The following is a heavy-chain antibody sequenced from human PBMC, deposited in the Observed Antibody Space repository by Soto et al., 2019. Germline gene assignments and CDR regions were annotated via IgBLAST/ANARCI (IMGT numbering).Heavy chain of an antibody. Sequence: ITLKESGPTLVKPTQTLTLTCTFSGFSLNTGGLCVGWVLQPRGKAMEWLALIYWDDDERYRPSLRSRLNITKDTINNQVVLTMTNMDPEDTATYYCVRNWRYYGGDYYYGMDAWGQGTTVTVSS. CDR1: GFSLNTGGLC. CDR2: IYWDDDE. V-gene: IGHV2-5*02. D-gene: IGHD3-10*01. J-gene: IGHJ6*02. CDR3: VRNWRYYGGDYYYGMDA.